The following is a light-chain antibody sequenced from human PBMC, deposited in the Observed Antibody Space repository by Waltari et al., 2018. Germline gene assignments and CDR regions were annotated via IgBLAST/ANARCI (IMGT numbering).Light chain of an antibody. CDR1: QSISNY. V-gene: IGKV1-39*01. J-gene: IGKJ1*01. Sequence: DIQMTQSPSSLSASVGDRGTITCRAGQSISNYLNWYQQKPGKAPKLLIYAASSLQSGVPSRFSGSGSGTDFTLTISSLQPEDFATYYCQQTYSTLWTFGQGTKVEIK. CDR2: AAS. CDR3: QQTYSTLWT.